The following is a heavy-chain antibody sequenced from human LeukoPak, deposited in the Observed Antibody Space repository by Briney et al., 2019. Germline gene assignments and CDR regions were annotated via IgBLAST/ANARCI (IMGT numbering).Heavy chain of an antibody. CDR2: ISGSGGST. CDR3: AKGFSVVVPYYYMDV. J-gene: IGHJ6*03. V-gene: IGHV3-23*01. D-gene: IGHD2-2*01. Sequence: GGSLRLTCAVSGFTFSSYAMSWVRQAPGRGLEWVSAISGSGGSTYYADSVKGRFTISRDNSKNTLYLQMNSLRAEDTAVYYCAKGFSVVVPYYYMDVWGKGTTVTVSS. CDR1: GFTFSSYA.